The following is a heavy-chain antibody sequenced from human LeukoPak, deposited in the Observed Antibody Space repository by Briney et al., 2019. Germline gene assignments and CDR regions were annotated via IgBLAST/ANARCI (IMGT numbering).Heavy chain of an antibody. CDR1: GGSISSYY. D-gene: IGHD4-23*01. V-gene: IGHV4-59*01. CDR3: AWDRLFFFPDYGGNSV. CDR2: IYYSGST. Sequence: SETLSLTCTVSGGSISSYYWSWIRQPPGKGLEWIGYIYYSGSTNYNPSLKSRVTISVDTSKNQFSLKLSSVTAAATAVYYCAWDRLFFFPDYGGNSVWGQGTLVTVSS. J-gene: IGHJ4*02.